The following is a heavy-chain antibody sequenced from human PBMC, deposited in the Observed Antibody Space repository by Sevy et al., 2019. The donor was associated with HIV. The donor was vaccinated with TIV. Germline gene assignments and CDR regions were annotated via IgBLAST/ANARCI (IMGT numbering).Heavy chain of an antibody. CDR3: AGGPSGAAAGRFDS. V-gene: IGHV3-7*01. D-gene: IGHD6-13*01. J-gene: IGHJ4*02. Sequence: GGSLRLSCAASGFTFSSYWINWVRQAPGEGLEWVANINQGGNQKHYMDSVKGRFTISRDNAENAVYLQMNSLRVEDTAVYYWAGGPSGAAAGRFDSWGQGTLVTVSS. CDR1: GFTFSSYW. CDR2: INQGGNQK.